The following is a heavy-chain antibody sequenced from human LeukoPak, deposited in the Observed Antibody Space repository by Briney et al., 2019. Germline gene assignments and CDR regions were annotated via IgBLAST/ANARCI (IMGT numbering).Heavy chain of an antibody. CDR2: IYTSGST. J-gene: IGHJ6*03. Sequence: TLSLTCTVSGGSISSGSYYWSWIRQPAGKGLEWIGRIYTSGSTNYNPSLKSRVSISVDTSKNQFSLKLSSVTAADTAVYYCARDQGSEYYDSSGYYYYYYYMDVWGKGTTVTISS. D-gene: IGHD3-22*01. V-gene: IGHV4-61*02. CDR3: ARDQGSEYYDSSGYYYYYYYMDV. CDR1: GGSISSGSYY.